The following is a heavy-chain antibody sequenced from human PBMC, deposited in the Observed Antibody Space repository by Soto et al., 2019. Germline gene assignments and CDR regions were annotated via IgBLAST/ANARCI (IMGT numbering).Heavy chain of an antibody. V-gene: IGHV1-46*01. CDR2: INPSGGST. CDR1: GYTFTSYY. D-gene: IGHD1-1*01. CDR3: ARDLRTDTDHYYDYGMDV. J-gene: IGHJ6*02. Sequence: QVQLVQSGAEVKKPGASVKVSCKASGYTFTSYYMHWVRQAPGQGLEWMGIINPSGGSTSYAQKFQGRVTMTRDTSTSTVYMELSSLRAEDTAVYYCARDLRTDTDHYYDYGMDVWGQGTTVTVSS.